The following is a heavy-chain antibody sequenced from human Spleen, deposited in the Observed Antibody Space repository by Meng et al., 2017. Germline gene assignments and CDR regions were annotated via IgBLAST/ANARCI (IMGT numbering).Heavy chain of an antibody. J-gene: IGHJ4*02. CDR2: IYHNGDT. D-gene: IGHD6-19*01. Sequence: SETLSLTCTVSDDSISSYYWNWIRQPPGKGLEWIGFIYHNGDTNYNPSLKSRVTMALDTSKNQLSLHLTSVTAADTAVYYCAVWQWPYDYWGQGTLVTVSS. V-gene: IGHV4-59*12. CDR1: DDSISSYY. CDR3: AVWQWPYDY.